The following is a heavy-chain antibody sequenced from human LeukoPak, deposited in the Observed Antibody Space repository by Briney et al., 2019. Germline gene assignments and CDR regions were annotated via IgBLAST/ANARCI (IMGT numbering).Heavy chain of an antibody. J-gene: IGHJ4*02. D-gene: IGHD3-22*01. CDR1: GFTFSNHN. V-gene: IGHV3-48*02. CDR3: ARVPLYDRSGYYFDY. Sequence: PGGSLRLSCAASGFTFSNHNMNWVRQAPGKGLEWVSYISTSGRAIFYADSVKGRFTISRDNAKNSLFLQMNSLRDEDTAVYYCARVPLYDRSGYYFDYWGLGTLVTVSS. CDR2: ISTSGRAI.